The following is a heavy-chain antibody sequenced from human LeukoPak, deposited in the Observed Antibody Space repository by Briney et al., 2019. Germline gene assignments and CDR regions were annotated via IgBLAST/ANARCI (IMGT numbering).Heavy chain of an antibody. D-gene: IGHD6-19*01. CDR1: GYTFTGYY. CDR3: ARVSGYSSGWSHYYYYYMDV. Sequence: ASVKVSCKASGYTFTGYYMHWVRQAPGQGLEWMGWINPNSGGTNYAQKLQGGVTMTTDTSTSTAYMELRSLRSDDAAVYYCARVSGYSSGWSHYYYYYMDVWGKGTTVTVSS. J-gene: IGHJ6*03. CDR2: INPNSGGT. V-gene: IGHV1-2*02.